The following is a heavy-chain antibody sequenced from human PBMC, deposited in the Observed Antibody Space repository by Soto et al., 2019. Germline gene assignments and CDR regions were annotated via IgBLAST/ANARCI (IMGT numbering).Heavy chain of an antibody. CDR3: QSHSSSSLRAFDY. CDR1: GGSFSGYY. Sequence: PSETLSHTCAVYGGSFSGYYWSWIRQPPGKGLEWIGEINHSGSTNYNPSLKSRVTISVDTSKNQFSLKLSSVTAADTAVYYCQSHSSSSLRAFDYWGQGTLVTVSS. V-gene: IGHV4-34*01. D-gene: IGHD6-6*01. J-gene: IGHJ4*02. CDR2: INHSGST.